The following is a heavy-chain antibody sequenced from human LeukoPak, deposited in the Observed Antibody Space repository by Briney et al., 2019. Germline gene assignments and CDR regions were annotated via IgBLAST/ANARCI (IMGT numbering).Heavy chain of an antibody. Sequence: GGSLRLSCAASGFIFSSYSMNWVRQAPGKGLEWVSSISSSSSYIYYADSVKGRFTISRDNAKNSLYLQMNSLRAEDTAVYYCARDKRWFGSQKYYFDYWGQGTLVTVSS. V-gene: IGHV3-21*01. CDR1: GFIFSSYS. CDR3: ARDKRWFGSQKYYFDY. D-gene: IGHD3-10*01. J-gene: IGHJ4*02. CDR2: ISSSSSYI.